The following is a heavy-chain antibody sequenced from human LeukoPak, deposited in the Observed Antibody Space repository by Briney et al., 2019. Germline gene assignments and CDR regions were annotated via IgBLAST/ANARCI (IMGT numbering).Heavy chain of an antibody. D-gene: IGHD3-16*01. CDR1: GFTFSSYA. J-gene: IGHJ5*02. V-gene: IGHV3-7*03. CDR2: IKQDGSDK. CDR3: ARGGTPRVRVAINWFDP. Sequence: GGSLRLSCAASGFTFSSYAMTWVRQAPGKGLEWVANIKQDGSDKYYVDSVKGRFTISRDNANNLLYLQMNALRAEDTAVYYCARGGTPRVRVAINWFDPWGQGSLVTVSS.